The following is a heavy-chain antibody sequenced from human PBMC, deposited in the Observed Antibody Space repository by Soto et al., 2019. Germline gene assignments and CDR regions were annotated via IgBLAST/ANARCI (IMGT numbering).Heavy chain of an antibody. CDR1: GFTFSNYA. CDR2: ISSSGGST. Sequence: XGSLRLSCAASGFTFSNYAMSWVRQAPGKELEWVSSISSSGGSTDYADSVKGRFTISRDNSQNTLNLQMNSLRAEDTAIYFCAKNQHAMAHDYWGPGTLVTVSS. J-gene: IGHJ4*02. V-gene: IGHV3-23*01. D-gene: IGHD2-8*01. CDR3: AKNQHAMAHDY.